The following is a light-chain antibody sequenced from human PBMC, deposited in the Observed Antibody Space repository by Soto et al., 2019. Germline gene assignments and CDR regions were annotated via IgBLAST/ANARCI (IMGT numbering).Light chain of an antibody. Sequence: DIQITQSPSTLSASVGDRVTITCRASQTISSWLAWYQQKPGKAPNLLIYDASTLERGVTSRFSGTGSGTEFTLNLERLQPDDFATYYCQQYHTSSITLGPGKRLEIK. CDR2: DAS. CDR3: QQYHTSSIT. V-gene: IGKV1-5*01. J-gene: IGKJ5*01. CDR1: QTISSW.